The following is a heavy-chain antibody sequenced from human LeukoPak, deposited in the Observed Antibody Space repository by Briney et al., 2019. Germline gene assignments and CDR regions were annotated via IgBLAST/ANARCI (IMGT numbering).Heavy chain of an antibody. Sequence: GRSLRLSCAASGFTFSSYAMHWVRQAPGKGLEWVAVISYDGSNKYYADSVKGRFTISRDNSKNTLYLQMNSLRAEDTAVYYCARSGYSARGWFDPWGQGTLVTVSS. V-gene: IGHV3-30-3*01. CDR2: ISYDGSNK. CDR1: GFTFSSYA. CDR3: ARSGYSARGWFDP. D-gene: IGHD6-13*01. J-gene: IGHJ5*02.